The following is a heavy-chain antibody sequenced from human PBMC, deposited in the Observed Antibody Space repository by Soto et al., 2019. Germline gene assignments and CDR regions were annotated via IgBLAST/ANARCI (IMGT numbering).Heavy chain of an antibody. J-gene: IGHJ4*02. CDR2: IYDDGTT. Sequence: QVQLQESGPGLVKPSQTLSLTCTVSGGSVITGDSYWSWLRQPPGKGLECIGFIYDDGTTYYSPSLKSRVTLSADTSKNQFSLKLSSVTAADTAVYFCASADFWSGDLDFWGQGTLVTVSS. V-gene: IGHV4-30-4*01. CDR3: ASADFWSGDLDF. CDR1: GGSVITGDSY. D-gene: IGHD3-3*01.